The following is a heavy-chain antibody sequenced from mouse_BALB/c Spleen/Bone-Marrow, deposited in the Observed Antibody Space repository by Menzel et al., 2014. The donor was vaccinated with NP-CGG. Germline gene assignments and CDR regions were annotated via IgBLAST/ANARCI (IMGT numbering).Heavy chain of an antibody. Sequence: EVMLVESGGGLVQPGGSLRLSCATSGFTFTDYHMSWVRQPPGKALEWLGFIRDKANGYTTEYSASVKGRFTISRDNSKSFLFFQMNPLRAEEGATYYCARDDSYALDYWGQGPSVPV. J-gene: IGHJ4*01. CDR2: IRDKANGYTT. CDR1: GFTFTDYH. V-gene: IGHV7-3*02. CDR3: ARDDSYALDY.